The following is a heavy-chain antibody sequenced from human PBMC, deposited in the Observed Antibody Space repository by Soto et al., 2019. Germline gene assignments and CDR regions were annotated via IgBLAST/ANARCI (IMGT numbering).Heavy chain of an antibody. CDR3: ARNWDQLRSLDY. Sequence: QVQLVQSGAEVKKPGASVKVSCKASGYTFTSYYMHWVRQAPGQGLEWMGIINPSGGSTNYAQKFQGRVTMTRYTATSTVYMELSSLRSEDTAVDYCARNWDQLRSLDYLGQGPLVTVSS. CDR1: GYTFTSYY. J-gene: IGHJ4*02. D-gene: IGHD2-2*01. CDR2: INPSGGST. V-gene: IGHV1-46*01.